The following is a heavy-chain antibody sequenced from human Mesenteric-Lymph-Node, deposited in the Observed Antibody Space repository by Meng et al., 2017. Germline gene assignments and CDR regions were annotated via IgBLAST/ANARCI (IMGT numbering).Heavy chain of an antibody. CDR3: ARESYYHFDY. CDR2: ISGGSDQT. Sequence: VQVVHSGAEVTKPGSSVKVSCKASGGTFSSYAISWVRQAPGQGLEWVLTISGGSDQTYYADSVKGRFTISRDNAKNSLYLQMNSLRAEDTAVYYCARESYYHFDYWGQGTLVTVSS. D-gene: IGHD3-10*01. CDR1: GGTFSSYA. J-gene: IGHJ4*02. V-gene: IGHV3-21*01.